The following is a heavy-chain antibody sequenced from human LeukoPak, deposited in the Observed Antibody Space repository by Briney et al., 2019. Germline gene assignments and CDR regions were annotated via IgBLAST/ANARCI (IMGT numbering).Heavy chain of an antibody. J-gene: IGHJ6*03. CDR3: ARLDCGDYGYMDV. V-gene: IGHV4-59*02. CDR2: IYYTET. CDR1: GGSVSNYY. D-gene: IGHD4-17*01. Sequence: DPSETLSLTCTVSGGSVSNYYWSWIRQSPGKGLEWIGYIYYTETSYNPSLKSRVTISADTSKNQFSLKLSSVTAADTAVYYCARLDCGDYGYMDVWGKGTTVTVSS.